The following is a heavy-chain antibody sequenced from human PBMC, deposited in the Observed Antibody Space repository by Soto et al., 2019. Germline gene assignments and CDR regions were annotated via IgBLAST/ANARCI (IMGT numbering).Heavy chain of an antibody. CDR1: GFTFSNAW. CDR2: IKSKTDGGTT. V-gene: IGHV3-15*01. Sequence: GGSLRLSWAASGFTFSNAWMSWVRQAPGKGLEWVGRIKSKTDGGTTDYAAPVKGRFTISRDDSKNTLYLQMNSLKTEDTAVYYCTTEGLGSSTSFDAFDIWGQGTMVTVSS. D-gene: IGHD2-2*01. CDR3: TTEGLGSSTSFDAFDI. J-gene: IGHJ3*02.